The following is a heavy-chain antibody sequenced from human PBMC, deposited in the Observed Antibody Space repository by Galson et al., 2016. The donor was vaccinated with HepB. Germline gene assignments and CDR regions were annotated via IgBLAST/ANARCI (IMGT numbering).Heavy chain of an antibody. CDR1: GGSFSGYY. J-gene: IGHJ6*03. V-gene: IGHV4-34*01. Sequence: ETLSLTCAVYGGSFSGYYWSWIRQPPGKGLEWIGEINHSGSTNYNPSLKSRVTISVDTSKNQFSLKLSSVTAADTAVYYLARGDNPDHGDYASAYYYMDVWGKGTTVTVSS. CDR3: ARGDNPDHGDYASAYYYMDV. D-gene: IGHD4-17*01. CDR2: INHSGST.